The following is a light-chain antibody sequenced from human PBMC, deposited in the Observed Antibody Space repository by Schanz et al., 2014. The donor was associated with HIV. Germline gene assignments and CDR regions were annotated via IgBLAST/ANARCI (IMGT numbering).Light chain of an antibody. CDR2: GAS. V-gene: IGKV3-20*01. CDR1: QSLGGSQ. J-gene: IGKJ3*01. Sequence: DILLTQSPGTLSLSPGERATLSCRASQSLGGSQLAWYQHKPGQAPRLLIYGASNRATGIPDRFSGSGSGTDFTLTISRLEPEDFAVYYCQHYGSSFGPGTKVDIK. CDR3: QHYGSS.